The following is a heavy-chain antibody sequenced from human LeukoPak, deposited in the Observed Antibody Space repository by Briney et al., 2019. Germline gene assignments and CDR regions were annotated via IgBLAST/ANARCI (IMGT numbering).Heavy chain of an antibody. CDR2: INPNSGGT. CDR1: GYTFTGYY. D-gene: IGHD6-19*01. J-gene: IGHJ4*02. CDR3: ARGIAVAVPFDY. Sequence: ASVKVSCKASGYTFTGYYMHWVRQAPGQGLEWMGRINPNSGGTNYAQKFQGRVTMTRDTSISTAYMELSRLGSDDTAVYYCARGIAVAVPFDYWGQGTLVTVSS. V-gene: IGHV1-2*06.